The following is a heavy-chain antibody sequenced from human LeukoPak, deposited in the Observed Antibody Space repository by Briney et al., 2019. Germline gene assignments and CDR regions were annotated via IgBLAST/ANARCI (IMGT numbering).Heavy chain of an antibody. Sequence: GGSLRLSCAASGFTFSAFSMNWVRQAPGKGLEWVSSISGSSSYIYYADSVKGRFTISRDNAKNLVYLQMNSLGAEDTALYYCAKGWLTLDYWGQGTLVTVSS. CDR1: GFTFSAFS. CDR3: AKGWLTLDY. CDR2: ISGSSSYI. J-gene: IGHJ4*02. D-gene: IGHD6-19*01. V-gene: IGHV3-21*04.